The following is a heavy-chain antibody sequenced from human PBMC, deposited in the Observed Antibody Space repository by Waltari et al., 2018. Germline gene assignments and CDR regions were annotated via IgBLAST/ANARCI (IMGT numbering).Heavy chain of an antibody. CDR1: GGSITGYNYY. D-gene: IGHD3-16*01. CDR3: ARDIGDRRYSRRSYFDY. Sequence: QLQLQESGPGLVKPAETLSLTCTVSGGSITGYNYYWGWIRQPPGKGLELIGSIYYSGITYYNPSLKSRVAISVDTSKNQFSLKLSSVTAADTAVYYCARDIGDRRYSRRSYFDYWGQGALVTVSS. V-gene: IGHV4-39*07. CDR2: IYYSGIT. J-gene: IGHJ4*02.